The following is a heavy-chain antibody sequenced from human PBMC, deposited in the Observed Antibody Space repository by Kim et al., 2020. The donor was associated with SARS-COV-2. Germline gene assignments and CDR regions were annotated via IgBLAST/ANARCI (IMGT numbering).Heavy chain of an antibody. V-gene: IGHV3-30-3*01. CDR2: VSNDGDTQ. J-gene: IGHJ4*02. CDR3: ARDYYRDWAGFFDY. CDR1: GFVFGHFA. Sequence: GGSLRLSCAASGFVFGHFALHWVRQAPGKGLEWVALVSNDGDTQHYADSVKGRFIISRDSSKNTLYLQMNNLRREDTAVYYCARDYYRDWAGFFDYWGRGARVTVSS. D-gene: IGHD3-22*01.